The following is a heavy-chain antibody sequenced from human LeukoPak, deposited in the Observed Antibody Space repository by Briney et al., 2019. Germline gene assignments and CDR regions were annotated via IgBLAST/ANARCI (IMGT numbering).Heavy chain of an antibody. V-gene: IGHV1-2*02. CDR1: GYTFTGYY. D-gene: IGHD2-2*01. J-gene: IGHJ4*02. Sequence: ASVKVSCKASGYTFTGYYMHWVRQAARQRLKWRGWINPNSGGTNYAQKFQGRVTMTSNTSITTTYMELSRLRSDDTAVYYCARAVVPAAMMSFDYWGQGTLVTVSS. CDR3: ARAVVPAAMMSFDY. CDR2: INPNSGGT.